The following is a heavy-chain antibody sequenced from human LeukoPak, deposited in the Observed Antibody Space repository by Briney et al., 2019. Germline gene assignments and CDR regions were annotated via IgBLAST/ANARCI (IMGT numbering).Heavy chain of an antibody. D-gene: IGHD2-2*01. CDR1: GVSFSGYY. V-gene: IGHV4-34*01. Sequence: SETLSLTCAVYGVSFSGYYWSWIRQPPGKGLEWIGEINHSGSTNYNPSLESRVTISVDTSKNQFSLKLSSVTAADTAVYYCASNGIVVVPAATYYYYYGMDVWGQGTTVTVSS. J-gene: IGHJ6*02. CDR2: INHSGST. CDR3: ASNGIVVVPAATYYYYYGMDV.